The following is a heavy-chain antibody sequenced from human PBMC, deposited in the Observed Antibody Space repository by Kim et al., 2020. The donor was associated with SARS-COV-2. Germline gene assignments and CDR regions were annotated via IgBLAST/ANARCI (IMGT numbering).Heavy chain of an antibody. V-gene: IGHV7-4-1*02. D-gene: IGHD6-13*01. CDR3: AMRGSSSWYGFDY. Sequence: SAQGFTGRFVFSLDTSVSTAYLQISSLKAEDTAVYYCAMRGSSSWYGFDYWGQGTLVTVSS. J-gene: IGHJ4*02.